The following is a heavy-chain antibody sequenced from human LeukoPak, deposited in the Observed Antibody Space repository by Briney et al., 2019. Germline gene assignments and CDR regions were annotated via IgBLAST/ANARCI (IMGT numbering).Heavy chain of an antibody. V-gene: IGHV3-23*01. D-gene: IGHD5-24*01. CDR3: AKDIQLST. CDR1: GFTFSVAA. Sequence: GGSLRLSCAASGFTFSVAAMTWVRQAPGKGLEWVSLIGASGESTYYADSVKGRFTISRDNSKNTLPLQMNSLRVEDTAMYFCAKDIQLSTWGRGTMVTVSS. CDR2: IGASGEST. J-gene: IGHJ3*01.